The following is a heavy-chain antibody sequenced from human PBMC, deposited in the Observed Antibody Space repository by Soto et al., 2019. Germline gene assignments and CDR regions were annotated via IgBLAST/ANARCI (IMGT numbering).Heavy chain of an antibody. CDR1: GVSLSTNT. CDR3: ARESGDGYYYGMDV. Sequence: PGGSLRLSCAASGVSLSTNTMHWVRQAPGKGLEWVAVISYDGSNRYYADSVKGRFTISRDNSKNTLYLQMNSLRAEDTAVYYCARESGDGYYYGMDVWGQGTTVTVSS. J-gene: IGHJ6*02. CDR2: ISYDGSNR. D-gene: IGHD1-26*01. V-gene: IGHV3-30-3*01.